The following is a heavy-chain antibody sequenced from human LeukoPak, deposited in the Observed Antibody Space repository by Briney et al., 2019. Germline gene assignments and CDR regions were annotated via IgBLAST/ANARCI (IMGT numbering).Heavy chain of an antibody. D-gene: IGHD2-21*02. CDR3: VRLAVTDTNY. J-gene: IGHJ4*02. CDR2: INADGTIT. Sequence: GGSLRLSCVASGFTLNTYYMHWVRQAPGERLVWVSFINADGTITKYADSVKGRFTISRDNAKSTVYLQMNGLRVEDTAMYYCVRLAVTDTNYWGQGSLVTVSS. V-gene: IGHV3-74*01. CDR1: GFTLNTYY.